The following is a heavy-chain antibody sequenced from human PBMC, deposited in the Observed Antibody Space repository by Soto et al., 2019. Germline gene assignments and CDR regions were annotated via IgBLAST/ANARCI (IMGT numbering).Heavy chain of an antibody. CDR3: ARDRERVTVLRGIALGDIDV. CDR2: VNPDGTEA. V-gene: IGHV3-7*03. Sequence: GGSLRLSYPASGCDCHFYRMPCVRPASGEALERVANVNPDGTEAFYADSLKGRASISRDTANNSLSLRMNSLRVDDTAIYYCARDRERVTVLRGIALGDIDVWGQGAMVTVSS. D-gene: IGHD1-1*01. J-gene: IGHJ3*01. CDR1: GCDCHFYR.